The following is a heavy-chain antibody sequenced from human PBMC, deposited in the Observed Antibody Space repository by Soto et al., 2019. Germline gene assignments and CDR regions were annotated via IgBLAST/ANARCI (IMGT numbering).Heavy chain of an antibody. CDR1: GFTFSSYA. V-gene: IGHV3-23*01. D-gene: IGHD4-17*01. CDR3: AKDAAGDYSSQYYYGMDV. Sequence: EVQLLESGGGLVQPGGSLRLSCAASGFTFSSYAMSWVRQAPGKGLEWVSAISGSGGSTYYADSVKGRFTISRDNSKNTLYLKMNSLRAEDTAVYYCAKDAAGDYSSQYYYGMDVWGQGTTVTVSS. J-gene: IGHJ6*02. CDR2: ISGSGGST.